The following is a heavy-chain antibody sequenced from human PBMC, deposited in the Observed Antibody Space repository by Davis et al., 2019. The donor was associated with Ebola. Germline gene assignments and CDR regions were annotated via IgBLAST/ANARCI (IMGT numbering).Heavy chain of an antibody. J-gene: IGHJ5*02. V-gene: IGHV4-31*03. Sequence: PSETLSLTCTVSGGSISSGGYYWSWIRQHPGKGLEWIGYIYYSGSTYYNPSLKSRVTISVDTSKNQFSLKLSSVTAADTAVYYCARGPYGGNENWFDPWGQGTLVTVSS. CDR3: ARGPYGGNENWFDP. CDR1: GGSISSGGYY. D-gene: IGHD4-23*01. CDR2: IYYSGST.